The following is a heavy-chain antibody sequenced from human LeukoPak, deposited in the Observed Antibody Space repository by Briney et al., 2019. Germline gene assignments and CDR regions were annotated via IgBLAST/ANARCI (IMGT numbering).Heavy chain of an antibody. J-gene: IGHJ4*02. D-gene: IGHD5-18*01. V-gene: IGHV4-59*01. CDR3: ARSSGHSYGDFDY. CDR1: GVSITSNY. CDR2: THHSGST. Sequence: PSETLSLTCSVSGVSITSNYWSWIRQPPGKGLEWIGYTHHSGSTSYNPSLKSRITMSLDTPNNQFSLKLSSVTAADTAVYYCARSSGHSYGDFDYWGQGTLVTVSS.